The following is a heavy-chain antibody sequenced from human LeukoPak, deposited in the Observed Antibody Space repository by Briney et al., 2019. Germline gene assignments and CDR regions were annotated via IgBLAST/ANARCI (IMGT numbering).Heavy chain of an antibody. V-gene: IGHV4-39*07. CDR3: AREYRIELWNRGTWFDP. D-gene: IGHD5-18*01. J-gene: IGHJ5*02. CDR1: GGSISSSSYY. Sequence: SETLSLTCTVSGGSISSSSYYWGWIRQPPGKGLEWIGSIYYSGSTYYNPSLKSRVTISVDTSKNQFSLKLSSVTAADTAVYYCAREYRIELWNRGTWFDPWGQGTLVTVSS. CDR2: IYYSGST.